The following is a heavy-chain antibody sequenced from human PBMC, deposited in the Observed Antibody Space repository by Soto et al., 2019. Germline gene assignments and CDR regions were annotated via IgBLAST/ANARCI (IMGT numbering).Heavy chain of an antibody. J-gene: IGHJ5*02. CDR3: ARGYSGSELSFDP. Sequence: ASVKVSCKTSGYTFTSYAMHWVRQAPGQRLEWMGWINAGNGNTKYSQKFQGRVTITRDTSASTAYMELSSLRSEDTAVYYCARGYSGSELSFDPWGQGTLVTVSS. D-gene: IGHD1-26*01. CDR1: GYTFTSYA. V-gene: IGHV1-3*01. CDR2: INAGNGNT.